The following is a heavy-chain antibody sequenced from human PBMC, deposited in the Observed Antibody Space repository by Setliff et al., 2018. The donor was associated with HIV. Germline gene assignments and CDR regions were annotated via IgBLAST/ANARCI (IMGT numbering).Heavy chain of an antibody. Sequence: SETLSLTCNVSGGSISGYYWSWVRQPPGKGLEWIGYIYYSGRTNYKPSLRSRVTISLDTSKNQVSLRLTSVTSADTALYYCARESQQYYDILTGFNYYYGMDVWGRGITVTVSS. CDR2: IYYSGRT. CDR3: ARESQQYYDILTGFNYYYGMDV. D-gene: IGHD3-9*01. CDR1: GGSISGYY. J-gene: IGHJ6*02. V-gene: IGHV4-59*01.